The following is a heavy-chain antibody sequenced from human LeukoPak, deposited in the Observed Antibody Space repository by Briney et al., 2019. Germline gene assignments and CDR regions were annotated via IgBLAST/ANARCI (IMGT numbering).Heavy chain of an antibody. CDR1: GGSFSSYY. J-gene: IGHJ4*02. Sequence: PSETLSLTCTVSGGSFSSYYWGWIWQPPGKGLGWVGSIYHSGSSYYNPSLKSRVTISVDTSKNQFSLKLSSVTAADTDVYYCATIRRGWAPYYFDYWGQGTLVTVSS. CDR3: ATIRRGWAPYYFDY. D-gene: IGHD3-10*01. V-gene: IGHV4-38-2*02. CDR2: IYHSGSS.